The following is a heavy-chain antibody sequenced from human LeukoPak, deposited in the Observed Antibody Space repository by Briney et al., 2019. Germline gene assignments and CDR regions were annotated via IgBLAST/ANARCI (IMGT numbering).Heavy chain of an antibody. CDR3: ARGDPYYYDSSGYEP. Sequence: ASVKVSCKSSGYTFTSYYMHWVRQAPGQGLEWMGIINPSGGSTSYAQQCQGRVTMTRDMCTSTVYMELSSLRSEDTAVYYGARGDPYYYDSSGYEPWGQGTLVNVSS. J-gene: IGHJ5*02. CDR1: GYTFTSYY. CDR2: INPSGGST. D-gene: IGHD3-22*01. V-gene: IGHV1-46*01.